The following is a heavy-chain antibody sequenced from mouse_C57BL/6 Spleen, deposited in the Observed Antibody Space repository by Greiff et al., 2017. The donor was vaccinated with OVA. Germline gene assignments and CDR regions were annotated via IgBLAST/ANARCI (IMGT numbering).Heavy chain of an antibody. D-gene: IGHD2-4*01. CDR1: GFTFSSYA. Sequence: EVKVVESGGGLVKPGGSLKLSCAASGFTFSSYAMSWVRQTPEKRLEWVATISDGGSYTYYPDNVKGRFTISRDNAKNNLYLQMSHLKSEDTAMYYCARIYYDSNYFDYWGQGTTLTVSS. CDR2: ISDGGSYT. CDR3: ARIYYDSNYFDY. J-gene: IGHJ2*01. V-gene: IGHV5-4*03.